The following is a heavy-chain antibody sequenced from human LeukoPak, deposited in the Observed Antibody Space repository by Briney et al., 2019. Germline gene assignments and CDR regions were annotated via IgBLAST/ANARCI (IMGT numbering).Heavy chain of an antibody. CDR1: GFTFSSYG. Sequence: GGSLRLSCAASGFTFSSYGMRWVRQAPGKGLEWVAFIQYDGDDKYYADSVKGRFTISRDNSKNTLYLQMNSLRAEDTAVYYRAKYGASSWYPPPGYYYMDVWGKGTTVTVSS. CDR3: AKYGASSWYPPPGYYYMDV. J-gene: IGHJ6*03. D-gene: IGHD6-13*01. CDR2: IQYDGDDK. V-gene: IGHV3-30*02.